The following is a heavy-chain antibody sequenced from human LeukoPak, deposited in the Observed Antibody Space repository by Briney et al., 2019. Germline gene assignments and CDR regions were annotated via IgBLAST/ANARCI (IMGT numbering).Heavy chain of an antibody. CDR3: ATDGGPYCAGDCSPGDY. V-gene: IGHV1-18*01. D-gene: IGHD2-21*02. CDR2: ISTSNGNT. CDR1: GYTFTNNG. Sequence: GASVKVSCKASGYTFTNNGISWVRQAPGQGLEWMGWISTSNGNTNYADNFQGRLTLTTESSTTTAYMELKSLTSDDTAVYYCATDGGPYCAGDCSPGDYWGQGTLVTVSS. J-gene: IGHJ4*02.